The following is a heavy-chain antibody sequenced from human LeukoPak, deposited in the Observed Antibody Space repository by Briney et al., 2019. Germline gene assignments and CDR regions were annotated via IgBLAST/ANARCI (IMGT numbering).Heavy chain of an antibody. Sequence: SETLSLTCTVSGGSISSYYWSWIRQPAGKGLEWIGRIYTSGSTNYSPSLKSRVTMSVDTSKNQFSLKLSSVTAADTAVYYCARLNYDDTGGYYTGWFDPWGQGTLVTVSS. CDR2: IYTSGST. V-gene: IGHV4-4*07. CDR1: GGSISSYY. J-gene: IGHJ5*02. CDR3: ARLNYDDTGGYYTGWFDP. D-gene: IGHD3-22*01.